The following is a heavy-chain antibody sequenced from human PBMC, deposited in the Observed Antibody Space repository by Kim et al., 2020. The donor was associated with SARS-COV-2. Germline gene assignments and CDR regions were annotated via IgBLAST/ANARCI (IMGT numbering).Heavy chain of an antibody. CDR1: GDSISSNIYY. D-gene: IGHD3-22*01. CDR2: IYYGGTT. J-gene: IGHJ4*02. CDR3: ARDGKGPNNYDSSGYYYY. V-gene: IGHV4-39*07. Sequence: SETLSLTCTVSGDSISSNIYYWGWVRQPPGKGLEWIGTIYYGGTTYYNPSLKSRVTISVDTSKNQFSLRLNSVTAADTAVYYCARDGKGPNNYDSSGYYYYWGQGIQVTVSS.